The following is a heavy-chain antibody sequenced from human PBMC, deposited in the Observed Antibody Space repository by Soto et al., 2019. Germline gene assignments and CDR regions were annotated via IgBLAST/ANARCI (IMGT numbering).Heavy chain of an antibody. Sequence: ASVKVSCKASGYTFTSYGISWVRQAPGQGLEWMGWISAYNGNTNYARKLQGRVTMTTDTSTSTAYMERRSLRSDDTAVYYCARLPADYYYGMDVWGQGTTVTVSS. V-gene: IGHV1-18*04. J-gene: IGHJ6*02. CDR3: ARLPADYYYGMDV. CDR1: GYTFTSYG. CDR2: ISAYNGNT.